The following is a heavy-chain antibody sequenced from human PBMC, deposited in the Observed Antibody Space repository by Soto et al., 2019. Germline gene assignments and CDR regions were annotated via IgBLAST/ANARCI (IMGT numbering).Heavy chain of an antibody. J-gene: IGHJ4*02. V-gene: IGHV4-39*01. D-gene: IGHD4-17*01. CDR2: IYYSGST. CDR3: AIAADYGGNTIFDY. Sequence: QLQLQESGPGLVKPSETLSLTCTVSGGSISSSSYYWGWIRQPPGKGLEWIGSIYYSGSTYYNPSLKSRVTISVDTSKNQFSLKLSSVTAADTAVYYCAIAADYGGNTIFDYWGQGTLVTVSS. CDR1: GGSISSSSYY.